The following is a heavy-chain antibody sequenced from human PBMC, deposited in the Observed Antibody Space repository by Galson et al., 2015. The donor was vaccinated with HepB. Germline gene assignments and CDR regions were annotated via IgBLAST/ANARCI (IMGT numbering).Heavy chain of an antibody. CDR2: IKEDGSEK. Sequence: SLRLSCAASGFSFSTYWMSWVRQAPGKGLEWVANIKEDGSEKYYVDSVKGRFTISRDNAKNSLYLQMNSLRADDTAVYYCARDKSVDTTLAYYYFDYWGQGFLVTVSS. CDR1: GFSFSTYW. D-gene: IGHD5-18*01. V-gene: IGHV3-7*05. J-gene: IGHJ4*02. CDR3: ARDKSVDTTLAYYYFDY.